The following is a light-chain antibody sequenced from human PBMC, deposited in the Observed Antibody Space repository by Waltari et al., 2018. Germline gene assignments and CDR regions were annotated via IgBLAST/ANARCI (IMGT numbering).Light chain of an antibody. V-gene: IGLV2-14*01. CDR2: DVS. Sequence: QSALTQPASVSGSPGQSLTIPCPGTSRPVGCYNYVSWYQQHPGKAPKLMIYDVSKRPSGVSNRFSGSKSGNTASLTISGLQAEDEADYYCSSYTSSSVVFGGGTKLTVL. CDR3: SSYTSSSVV. J-gene: IGLJ2*01. CDR1: SRPVGCYNY.